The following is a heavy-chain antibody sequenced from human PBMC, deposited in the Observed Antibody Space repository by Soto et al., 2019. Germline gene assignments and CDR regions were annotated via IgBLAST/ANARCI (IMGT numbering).Heavy chain of an antibody. D-gene: IGHD6-13*01. J-gene: IGHJ5*02. Sequence: GGSLRLSCAASGFTFSSYWMIWVRQAPVKGLEWVANIKQDGSEKYYVDSVKGRFTISRDNAKNSLYLQMNSLRAEDTAVYYCARARGIAAAGSWFDPWGQGTLVTVSS. CDR2: IKQDGSEK. CDR3: ARARGIAAAGSWFDP. CDR1: GFTFSSYW. V-gene: IGHV3-7*03.